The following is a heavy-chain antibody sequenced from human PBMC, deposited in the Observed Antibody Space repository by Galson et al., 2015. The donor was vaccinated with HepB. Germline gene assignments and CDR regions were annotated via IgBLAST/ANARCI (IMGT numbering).Heavy chain of an antibody. CDR1: GFTFSSYS. CDR2: ISSSSSYI. Sequence: SLRLSCAASGFTFSSYSMNWVRQAPGKGLEWAQSISSSSSYIYYAVSVKGRFTISRDNAKNSLYLQMNSLRADDTAVYYCERDGLGPYSSCWIWVNWFDPWGQVTLVTVSS. CDR3: ERDGLGPYSSCWIWVNWFDP. V-gene: IGHV3-21*01. D-gene: IGHD6-13*01. J-gene: IGHJ5*02.